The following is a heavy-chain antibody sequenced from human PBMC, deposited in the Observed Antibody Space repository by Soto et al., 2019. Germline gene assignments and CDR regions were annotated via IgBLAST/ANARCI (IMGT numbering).Heavy chain of an antibody. CDR3: TRPGDSSGSFDY. Sequence: PGGSLRLSCAASGFTFSGSAMHWVRQASGKGLEWVGRIRSKANSYATAYAASVKGRFTISGDDSKNTAYLQMNSLKTEDTAVYYCTRPGDSSGSFDYWGQGTLVTVSS. V-gene: IGHV3-73*01. CDR2: IRSKANSYAT. CDR1: GFTFSGSA. D-gene: IGHD3-22*01. J-gene: IGHJ4*02.